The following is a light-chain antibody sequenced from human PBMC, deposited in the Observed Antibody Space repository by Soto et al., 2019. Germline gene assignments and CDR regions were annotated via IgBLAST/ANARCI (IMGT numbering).Light chain of an antibody. J-gene: IGLJ1*01. CDR3: SSYTSSSTYV. Sequence: QSALTQPASVSGSPGQSITISCTGTSSDVGTYNYVSWYQQHPGKAPKLMIYDVNNRPSGVSNRFSGSKSGNTASLTISGLRAEDEADYYCSSYTSSSTYVFGTGTKLTVL. CDR2: DVN. CDR1: SSDVGTYNY. V-gene: IGLV2-14*01.